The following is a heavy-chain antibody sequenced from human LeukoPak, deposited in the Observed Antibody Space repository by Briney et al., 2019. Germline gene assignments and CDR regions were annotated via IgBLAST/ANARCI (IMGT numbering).Heavy chain of an antibody. J-gene: IGHJ5*02. D-gene: IGHD1-26*01. CDR1: GGSISSGDYY. V-gene: IGHV4-30-4*08. CDR3: ARGWGELRENWFDP. CDR2: IYYSGST. Sequence: SQTLSPTCTVSGGSISSGDYYWSWIRQPPGKGLEWIGYIYYSGSTYYNPSLKSRVTISVDTSKNQFSLKLSSVTAADTAVYYCARGWGELRENWFDPWGQGTLVTVSS.